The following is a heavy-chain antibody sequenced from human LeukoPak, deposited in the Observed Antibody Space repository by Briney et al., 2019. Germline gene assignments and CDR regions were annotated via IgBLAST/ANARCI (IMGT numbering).Heavy chain of an antibody. V-gene: IGHV3-21*01. CDR3: ARAGKWLSHYDPDAFDI. J-gene: IGHJ3*02. CDR1: GFTFSSYS. CDR2: ISSSSSYI. D-gene: IGHD3-22*01. Sequence: GGSLRLSCAASGFTFSSYSMNWVRQAPGKGLEWVSSISSSSSYIYYADSVKGRFTISRDNAKNSLYLQMNSLRVEDTAVYYCARAGKWLSHYDPDAFDIWGQGTMVTVSS.